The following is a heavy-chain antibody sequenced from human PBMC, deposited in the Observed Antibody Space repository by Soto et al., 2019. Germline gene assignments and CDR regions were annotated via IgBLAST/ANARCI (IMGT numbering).Heavy chain of an antibody. D-gene: IGHD1-7*01. V-gene: IGHV4-39*01. J-gene: IGHJ4*02. Sequence: QLQLQESGPGLVKPSETLSLTCTVSGGSISSSSYYWGWIRQPPGKGLEWIGSIYYSGSTYYNPSLKSRVTISVDTSKNQFSLKLSSVTAADTAVYYCANRGILELAKLTELWGQGTLVTVSS. CDR1: GGSISSSSYY. CDR3: ANRGILELAKLTEL. CDR2: IYYSGST.